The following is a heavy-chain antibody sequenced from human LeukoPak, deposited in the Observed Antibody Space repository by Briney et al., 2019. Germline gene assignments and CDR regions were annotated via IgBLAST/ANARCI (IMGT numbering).Heavy chain of an antibody. CDR3: AKNGGPHGMDV. J-gene: IGHJ6*02. D-gene: IGHD3-16*01. V-gene: IGHV3-7*02. CDR2: VKHDGSET. CDR1: GFTFSSIW. Sequence: GGSLRLSCATSGFTFSSIWMSWVRQAPGKGLEWVANVKHDGSETNYVDSVKGRFTISRDNAKNSLHLQMNSLRVEDTAVYYCAKNGGPHGMDVWGQGTTVTV.